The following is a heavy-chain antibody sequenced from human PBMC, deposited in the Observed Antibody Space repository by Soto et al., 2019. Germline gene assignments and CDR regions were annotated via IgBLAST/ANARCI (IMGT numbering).Heavy chain of an antibody. CDR3: ARNVGSGWYDY. V-gene: IGHV1-3*01. CDR1: GYTFTGYP. D-gene: IGHD6-19*01. J-gene: IGHJ4*02. CDR2: INAGSGNT. Sequence: GAPVKGSCKASGYTFTGYPVDLVPTAPGQGLEWMGWINAGSGNTKYSQKFQGRVTITRDTSASTAYMELSSLRSEDTAVYYCARNVGSGWYDYWGQGTLVTVSS.